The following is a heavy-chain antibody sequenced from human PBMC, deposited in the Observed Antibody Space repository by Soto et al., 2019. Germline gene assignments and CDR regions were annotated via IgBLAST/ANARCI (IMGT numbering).Heavy chain of an antibody. J-gene: IGHJ6*02. CDR3: AKYLTPSLLWFGESKGVGMDV. D-gene: IGHD3-10*01. Sequence: GWSLRLSCAASGFTFSSYAMSWVRQAPGKGLEWVSAISGSGGSTYYADSVKGRFTISRDNSKNTLYLQMNSLRAEDTAVYYCAKYLTPSLLWFGESKGVGMDVWGQGTTVTVSS. V-gene: IGHV3-23*01. CDR2: ISGSGGST. CDR1: GFTFSSYA.